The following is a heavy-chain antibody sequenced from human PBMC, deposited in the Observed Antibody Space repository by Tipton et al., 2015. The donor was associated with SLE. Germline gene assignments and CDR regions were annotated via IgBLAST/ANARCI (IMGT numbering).Heavy chain of an antibody. CDR3: ARADHALLWFGDSYAFDI. Sequence: TLSLTCAVYGGSISSHYWSWIRQPPGKGLEWIGEIYHSGSTNYNPSLKSRVTISVDTSKNQFSLKLSSVTAADTAVYYCARADHALLWFGDSYAFDIWGQGTMVTVSS. J-gene: IGHJ3*02. D-gene: IGHD3-10*01. V-gene: IGHV4-34*01. CDR1: GGSISSHY. CDR2: IYHSGST.